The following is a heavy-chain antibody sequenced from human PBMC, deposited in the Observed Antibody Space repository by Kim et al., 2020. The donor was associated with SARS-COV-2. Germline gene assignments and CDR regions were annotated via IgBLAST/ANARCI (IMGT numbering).Heavy chain of an antibody. CDR3: ARDGGVYYYYGMDV. D-gene: IGHD3-16*01. Sequence: YAGPVTGRFTITRDNSKSTLYLQMNSLRAEDTAVYYCARDGGVYYYYGMDVWGQGTTVTVSS. V-gene: IGHV3-33*01. J-gene: IGHJ6*02.